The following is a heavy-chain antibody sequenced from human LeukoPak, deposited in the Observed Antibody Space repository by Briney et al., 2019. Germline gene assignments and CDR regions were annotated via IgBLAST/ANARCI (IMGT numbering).Heavy chain of an antibody. V-gene: IGHV3-21*01. CDR1: GFTFSSYG. CDR3: ARVGGMGARNFGPDY. CDR2: ISSSSSYI. J-gene: IGHJ4*02. D-gene: IGHD1-14*01. Sequence: GGSLRLSCAASGFTFSSYGMHWVRQAPGKGLEWVSSISSSSSYIYYADSVKGRFTISRDNAKNSLYLQMNSLRAEDTAVYYCARVGGMGARNFGPDYWGQGTLVTVSS.